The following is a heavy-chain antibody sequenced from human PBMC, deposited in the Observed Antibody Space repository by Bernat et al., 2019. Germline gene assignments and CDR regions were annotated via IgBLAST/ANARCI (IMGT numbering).Heavy chain of an antibody. Sequence: EVELLESGGGLVQPGGSLRLSCAASGFTFSSYGMSWVRQAPGKGLEWVSSIRGSGGSTYYIDSVKGRFTISRDNAKNSLYLQMNSLRAEDTAVYYCARDFGILEWKYNGMDVWGQGTTVTVSS. J-gene: IGHJ6*02. D-gene: IGHD3-3*01. CDR1: GFTFSSYG. V-gene: IGHV3-23*01. CDR2: IRGSGGST. CDR3: ARDFGILEWKYNGMDV.